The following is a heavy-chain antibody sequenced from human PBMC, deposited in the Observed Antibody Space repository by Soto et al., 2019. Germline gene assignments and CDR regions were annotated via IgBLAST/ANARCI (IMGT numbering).Heavy chain of an antibody. CDR1: GFTFSSYA. D-gene: IGHD2-21*02. Sequence: EVQLLESGGGLVQPGGSLRLSCAASGFTFSSYAMSWVRQAPGKGLEWVSAISGSGGSTYYADSVKGRFTISRDNSKNTLYLQMSSLRAEDTAVYYCTKLGRVVVTAMDYWGQGTLVTVSS. J-gene: IGHJ4*02. CDR2: ISGSGGST. CDR3: TKLGRVVVTAMDY. V-gene: IGHV3-23*01.